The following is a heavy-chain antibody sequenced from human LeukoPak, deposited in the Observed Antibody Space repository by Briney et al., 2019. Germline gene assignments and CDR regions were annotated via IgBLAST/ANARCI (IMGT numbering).Heavy chain of an antibody. CDR2: ISGGGGSA. CDR1: GFTFSSYA. J-gene: IGHJ4*02. CDR3: ARDIGSVRLDY. D-gene: IGHD5-12*01. Sequence: PGGSLRLSCAASGFTFSSYAMSWVRQAPGKGLEWVSAISGGGGSAYYADSVKGRFTISRDNSKNTLNLQMNSLRAEDTAVYYCARDIGSVRLDYWGQGTLVSVSS. V-gene: IGHV3-23*01.